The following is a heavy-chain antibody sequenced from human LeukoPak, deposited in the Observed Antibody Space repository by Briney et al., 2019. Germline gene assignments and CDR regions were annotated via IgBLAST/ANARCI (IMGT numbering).Heavy chain of an antibody. CDR3: ARGGNYGSGTYTAFDY. CDR2: INPNSGDT. CDR1: GYTFSGYY. J-gene: IGHJ4*02. D-gene: IGHD3-10*01. Sequence: ASVKVSCKASGYTFSGYYMHWVRQAPGQGLEWMGWINPNSGDTHFTQNFQGRVTMTTDTSITTAHMELSRLRSDDTAVYYCARGGNYGSGTYTAFDYWGQGALVTVSS. V-gene: IGHV1-2*02.